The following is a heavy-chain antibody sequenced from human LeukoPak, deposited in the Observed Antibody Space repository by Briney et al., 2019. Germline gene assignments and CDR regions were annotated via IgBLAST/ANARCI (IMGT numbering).Heavy chain of an antibody. J-gene: IGHJ3*01. CDR2: IHSSGTT. Sequence: SETLSLTCTVSGVSMNYYFWNWIRQPAGEGLQWIGRIHSSGTTNYNPSLKSRVTMSIDMSKNQFSLRLTSVTAADTAVYYCXXXXXDYNDLHDALDLWGQGTVVTVSS. CDR1: GVSMNYYF. D-gene: IGHD4-17*01. V-gene: IGHV4-4*07. CDR3: XXXXXDYNDLHDALDL.